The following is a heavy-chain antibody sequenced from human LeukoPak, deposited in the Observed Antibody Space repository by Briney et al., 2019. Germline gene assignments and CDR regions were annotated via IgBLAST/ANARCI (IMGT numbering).Heavy chain of an antibody. Sequence: ASVKVSCKASGYTFTGYYMHWVRQAPGQGLEWMGRINPNSGGTNYAQKFQGRVTMTRDTSISTAYMELSRLRSDDTAVYYCARDTSYDFWSDPTELFDIWGQGTMVTVSS. CDR1: GYTFTGYY. V-gene: IGHV1-2*06. CDR2: INPNSGGT. J-gene: IGHJ3*02. CDR3: ARDTSYDFWSDPTELFDI. D-gene: IGHD3-3*01.